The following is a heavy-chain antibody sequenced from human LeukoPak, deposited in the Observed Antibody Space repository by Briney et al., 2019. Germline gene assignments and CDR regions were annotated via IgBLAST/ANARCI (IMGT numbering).Heavy chain of an antibody. CDR3: ARDNPEFDY. CDR1: GFTFTNAW. Sequence: GGSLRLSCAASGFTFTNAWMSWVRQAPGKGLEWVAVIWYDGCNKYYADSVKGRFTISRDNSKNTLYLQMNSLRAEDTAVYYCARDNPEFDYWGQGTLVTVSS. D-gene: IGHD1-14*01. CDR2: IWYDGCNK. V-gene: IGHV3-33*08. J-gene: IGHJ4*02.